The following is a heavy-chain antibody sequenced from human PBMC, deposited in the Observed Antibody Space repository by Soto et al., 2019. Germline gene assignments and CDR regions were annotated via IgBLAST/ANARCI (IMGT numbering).Heavy chain of an antibody. CDR3: ARDNRAAVGGNFDS. V-gene: IGHV1-46*01. Sequence: QVQLVQSGAEVKKPGASVKVSCKASGYTFTSCNMHWVRQAPGQGLEWMGMINPSGGSTTYAQKFQGRVTXXRXTXTSTVYMELNSLRSEDTAVYYCARDNRAAVGGNFDSWGQGPLVTVSS. CDR2: INPSGGST. D-gene: IGHD6-13*01. J-gene: IGHJ4*02. CDR1: GYTFTSCN.